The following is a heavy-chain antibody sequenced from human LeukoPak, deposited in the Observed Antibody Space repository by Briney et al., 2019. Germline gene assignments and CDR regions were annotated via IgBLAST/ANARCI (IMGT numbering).Heavy chain of an antibody. V-gene: IGHV1-18*01. CDR3: ARAQYSGSYLYYFDY. Sequence: ASVKVSCKASGYNFINYALGWVRQAPGQGLEWMGWISAYSGETKSAQKFQGRITMTTDTPTSTAYMELRSLRSDDTAVYYCARAQYSGSYLYYFDYWGQGTLVTVSS. CDR1: GYNFINYA. D-gene: IGHD1-26*01. J-gene: IGHJ4*02. CDR2: ISAYSGET.